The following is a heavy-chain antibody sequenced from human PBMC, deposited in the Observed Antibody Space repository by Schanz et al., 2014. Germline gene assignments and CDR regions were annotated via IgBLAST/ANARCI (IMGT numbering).Heavy chain of an antibody. V-gene: IGHV1-69*02. CDR1: GGTFSTYP. Sequence: VQLEQSGAEVKKPGSSVKVSCKASGGTFSTYPINWLRQAPGQGLEWMGRIIPIHGIVNYAQRFQDRVRITADKSTSTAYMDVSSLRSEDTAVYYCASSGAGYSSSWDFDYWGQGTLVTVSS. CDR3: ASSGAGYSSSWDFDY. D-gene: IGHD6-13*01. CDR2: IIPIHGIV. J-gene: IGHJ4*02.